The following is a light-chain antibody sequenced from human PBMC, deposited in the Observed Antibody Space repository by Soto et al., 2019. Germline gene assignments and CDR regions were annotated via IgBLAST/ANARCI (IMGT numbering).Light chain of an antibody. CDR3: QQRSNWPRWT. V-gene: IGKV3-11*01. CDR1: QSVSSY. CDR2: DAS. Sequence: EIVLTQSPATLSLYPGERATLSCRASQSVSSYLAWYQQKPGQAPRLLIYDASNRATGIPARFSGSGSGTDFTLTISSLEPEDFAVYYCQQRSNWPRWTFGQGTKVEIK. J-gene: IGKJ1*01.